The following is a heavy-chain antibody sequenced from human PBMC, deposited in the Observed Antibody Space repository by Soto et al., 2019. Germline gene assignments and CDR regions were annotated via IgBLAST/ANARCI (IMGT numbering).Heavy chain of an antibody. D-gene: IGHD3-3*01. CDR2: IYTSGST. Sequence: ETLSLTCTVSGGSISSYYWSWIRQPAGKGLEWIGRIYTSGSTNYNPSLKSRVTMSVDTSKNQFSLKLSSVTAADTAVYYCAREVTIFGVVIHNWFDPWGQGTLVTVSS. CDR1: GGSISSYY. J-gene: IGHJ5*02. V-gene: IGHV4-4*07. CDR3: AREVTIFGVVIHNWFDP.